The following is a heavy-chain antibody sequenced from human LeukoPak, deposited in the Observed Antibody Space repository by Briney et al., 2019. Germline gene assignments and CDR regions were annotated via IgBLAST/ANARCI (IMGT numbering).Heavy chain of an antibody. V-gene: IGHV1-18*01. Sequence: GASVKVSCKASGYTFTSYGISWVRQAPGQGLEWMGWISAYNGNTNYAQKLQGRVTMTTDTSTSTAFMELRSLTSDDTAVYYCARDPSYYGSSGYPDYWGQGTLVTVSS. D-gene: IGHD3-22*01. CDR2: ISAYNGNT. CDR1: GYTFTSYG. J-gene: IGHJ4*02. CDR3: ARDPSYYGSSGYPDY.